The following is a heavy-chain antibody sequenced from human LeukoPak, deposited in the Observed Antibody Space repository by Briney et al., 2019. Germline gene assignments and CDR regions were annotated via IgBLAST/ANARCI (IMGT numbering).Heavy chain of an antibody. CDR3: AKDIFTGDLDAFDI. Sequence: GGSLRLSCAASGFTFSSYGMHWVRQAPGKGLEWVAFIRYDGSNQYYADSVKGRFTISRDNSKNTLFLQMNSLRAEDTAVYYCAKDIFTGDLDAFDIWGQGTMVTVSS. CDR2: IRYDGSNQ. J-gene: IGHJ3*02. V-gene: IGHV3-30*02. D-gene: IGHD7-27*01. CDR1: GFTFSSYG.